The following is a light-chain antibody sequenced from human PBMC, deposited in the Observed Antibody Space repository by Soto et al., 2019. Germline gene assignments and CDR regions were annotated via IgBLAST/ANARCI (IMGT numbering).Light chain of an antibody. V-gene: IGKV1-5*03. CDR3: QQYNSYSRT. J-gene: IGKJ1*01. Sequence: DIPMTQSPSTLSASVGDRVTIPCRASQSISSWLAWYQQKPGKAPKLLIYKASSLESGVPSRFSGSGSGTEFTLTISSLQPDDFATYYCQQYNSYSRTFGQGTKVDI. CDR1: QSISSW. CDR2: KAS.